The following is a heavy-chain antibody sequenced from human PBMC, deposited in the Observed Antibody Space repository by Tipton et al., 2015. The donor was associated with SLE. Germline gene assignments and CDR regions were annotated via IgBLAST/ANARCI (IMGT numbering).Heavy chain of an antibody. CDR3: VKIRKEIQLWFPDAFDI. V-gene: IGHV3-23*01. D-gene: IGHD5-18*01. CDR2: ISAGSNT. Sequence: SLRLSCAASGFIFRSYAMSWVRQAPGKGLEWVSAISAGSNTYFADSVKGRFTISRDNSKNTLYLQMNGLRAEDTAVYYCVKIRKEIQLWFPDAFDIWGQGTMVTVSS. J-gene: IGHJ3*02. CDR1: GFIFRSYA.